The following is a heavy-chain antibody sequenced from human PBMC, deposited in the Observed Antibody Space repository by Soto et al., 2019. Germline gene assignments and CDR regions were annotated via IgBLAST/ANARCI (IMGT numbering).Heavy chain of an antibody. CDR3: ARVGGYQLATPYYYYMDV. CDR1: GGSFSGYY. J-gene: IGHJ6*03. Sequence: QVQLQQWGAGLLKPSETLSLTCAVYGGSFSGYYWSWIRQPPGKGLEWIGEINHSGSTNYNPSLKSRLTISVDTSKNQFSLKLSSVTAADTAVYYCARVGGYQLATPYYYYMDVWGKGTTVTVSS. CDR2: INHSGST. D-gene: IGHD6-6*01. V-gene: IGHV4-34*01.